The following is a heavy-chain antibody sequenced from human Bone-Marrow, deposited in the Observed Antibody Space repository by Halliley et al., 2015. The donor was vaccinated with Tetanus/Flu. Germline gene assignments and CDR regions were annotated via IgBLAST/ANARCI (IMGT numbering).Heavy chain of an antibody. V-gene: IGHV4-59*12. Sequence: TLSLTCSVSGDSISRYYWSWIRQSPGKGLEWIGYSYNGGGPNYNPSLKSRVTLSVDRSKNQVSLKLTSVTAADTAVYYCARDRTVVGGYNNWFDPWGQGMLVTVSS. D-gene: IGHD1-26*01. CDR1: GDSISRYY. J-gene: IGHJ5*02. CDR3: ARDRTVVGGYNNWFDP. CDR2: SYNGGGP.